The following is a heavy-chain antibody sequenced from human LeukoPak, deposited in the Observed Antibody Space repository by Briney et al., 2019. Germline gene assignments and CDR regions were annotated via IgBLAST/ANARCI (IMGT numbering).Heavy chain of an antibody. J-gene: IGHJ5*02. D-gene: IGHD6-13*01. Sequence: GGSLRLSCAVSGFTFSNYWMSWVRQAPGKGLEWVSAISGSGGSTYYADSVKGRFTISRDNSKNTLYLQMNSLRAEDTAVYYCAKDLGSSWYVGPNWFDPWGQGTLVTVSS. CDR3: AKDLGSSWYVGPNWFDP. CDR2: ISGSGGST. CDR1: GFTFSNYW. V-gene: IGHV3-23*01.